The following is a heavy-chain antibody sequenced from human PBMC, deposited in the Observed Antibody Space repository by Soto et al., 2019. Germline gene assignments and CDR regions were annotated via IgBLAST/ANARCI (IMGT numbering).Heavy chain of an antibody. Sequence: EVQLVESGGGLVKPGGSLRLSCAASGFTFSNAWMSWVRQAPGKGLEWVGRIKSKTDGGTTDYAAPVKGRFTISSDDSKNTLYLQMNSLKTEDTAVYYCTTEVVLDYFDYWGQGTLVTVSS. J-gene: IGHJ4*02. CDR2: IKSKTDGGTT. D-gene: IGHD3-22*01. CDR3: TTEVVLDYFDY. CDR1: GFTFSNAW. V-gene: IGHV3-15*01.